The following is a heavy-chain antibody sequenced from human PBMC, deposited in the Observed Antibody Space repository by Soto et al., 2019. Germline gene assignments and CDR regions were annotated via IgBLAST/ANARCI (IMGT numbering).Heavy chain of an antibody. D-gene: IGHD2-2*02. Sequence: TSETLSLTCTVSGGSISSGDYYWSWIRQPPGKGLEWIGYIYYSGSTYYNPSLKSRVTISADTSKNQFSLKLSSVTAADTAVYYCARDGVYCSSTSCYRHWGQGTLVTVSS. CDR3: ARDGVYCSSTSCYRH. CDR2: IYYSGST. V-gene: IGHV4-30-4*01. J-gene: IGHJ4*02. CDR1: GGSISSGDYY.